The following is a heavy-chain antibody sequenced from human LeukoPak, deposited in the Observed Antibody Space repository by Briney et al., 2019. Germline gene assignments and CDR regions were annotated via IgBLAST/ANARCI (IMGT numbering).Heavy chain of an antibody. V-gene: IGHV3-30*04. CDR2: ISYDGRNK. CDR1: GFTFNTYA. J-gene: IGHJ4*02. Sequence: GGSLRLSCAASGFTFNTYAMHWVRQAPGKGLEWVAVISYDGRNKYYADSVKGRFTISRDNSKNTLYLQMNRLRAEDTAVYYCAKEGGDYFDYWGQRTLVTVSS. D-gene: IGHD2-21*01. CDR3: AKEGGDYFDY.